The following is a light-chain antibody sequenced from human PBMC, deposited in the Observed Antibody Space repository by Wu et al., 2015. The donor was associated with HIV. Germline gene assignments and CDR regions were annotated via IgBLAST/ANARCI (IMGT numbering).Light chain of an antibody. CDR1: QSVSSSY. V-gene: IGKV3-20*01. CDR3: QQYGSSPVT. CDR2: GAS. J-gene: IGKJ2*01. Sequence: EIVLTQSPGTLSLSPGERATLSCRASQSVSSSYLAWYQQKPGQAPRLLIYGASSRATGIPDRFSGSGSGTDFTLTISRLEPEDFAVYYCQQYGSSPVTFGRGDQAGDQT.